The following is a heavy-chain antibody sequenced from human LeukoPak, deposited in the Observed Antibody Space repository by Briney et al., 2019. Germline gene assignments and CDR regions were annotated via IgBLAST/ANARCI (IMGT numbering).Heavy chain of an antibody. D-gene: IGHD6-19*01. CDR3: ARDLPYSSDWFFDY. Sequence: PGGSLRLSCAASGFTFSVAAMTWVRQAPGKGLEWVSLIGASGESTYYADSVKGRFTISRDNSKNTLYLQMNSLRAEDTAVYYCARDLPYSSDWFFDYWGQGTLVTVSS. V-gene: IGHV3-23*01. CDR1: GFTFSVAA. CDR2: IGASGEST. J-gene: IGHJ4*02.